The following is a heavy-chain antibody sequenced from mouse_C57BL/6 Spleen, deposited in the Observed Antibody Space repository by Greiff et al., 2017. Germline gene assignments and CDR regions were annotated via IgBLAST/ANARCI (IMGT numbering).Heavy chain of an antibody. V-gene: IGHV1-53*01. CDR2: INPSNGGT. CDR1: GYTFTSYW. J-gene: IGHJ4*01. Sequence: QVKLQQPGTELVKPGASVKLSCKASGYTFTSYWMHWVKQRPGQGLEWIGNINPSNGGTNYNEKFKSKATLTVDKSYSTAYMQLSSLTSEDSAVYYCARVRPYYAIDYWGQGTSVTVSS. CDR3: ARVRPYYAIDY.